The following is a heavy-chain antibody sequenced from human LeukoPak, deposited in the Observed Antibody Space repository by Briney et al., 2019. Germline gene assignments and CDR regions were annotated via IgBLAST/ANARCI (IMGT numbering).Heavy chain of an antibody. Sequence: GESLKISCKGSGYNFTPYWIVWVRQMPGKGLEWMGITFPGDSYTIYSPSFQGQVTISADKSISTAYLQWSSLKASDTAMYYCASNIAVAGTDYFDYWGQGTLVTVSS. CDR2: TFPGDSYT. J-gene: IGHJ4*02. D-gene: IGHD6-19*01. CDR1: GYNFTPYW. CDR3: ASNIAVAGTDYFDY. V-gene: IGHV5-51*01.